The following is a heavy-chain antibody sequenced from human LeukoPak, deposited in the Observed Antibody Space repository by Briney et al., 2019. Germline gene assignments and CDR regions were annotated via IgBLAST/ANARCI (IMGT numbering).Heavy chain of an antibody. D-gene: IGHD3-22*01. J-gene: IGHJ4*02. CDR2: IYYSGST. V-gene: IGHV4-59*08. CDR1: GGFISSYY. CDR3: ARQARINAYDSSGYYHYYFDY. Sequence: SETLSLTCTVSGGFISSYYWSWIRQPPGKGLEWIGYIYYSGSTNYNPSLKSRVTISVDTSKNQFSLKLSSVTAADTAVYYCARQARINAYDSSGYYHYYFDYWGQGTLVTVSS.